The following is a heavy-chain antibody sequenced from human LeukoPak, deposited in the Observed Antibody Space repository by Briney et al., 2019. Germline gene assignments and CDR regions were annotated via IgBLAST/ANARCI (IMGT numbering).Heavy chain of an antibody. CDR1: GFTFSDYW. J-gene: IGHJ6*03. CDR2: IKSDGGLT. V-gene: IGHV3-74*01. Sequence: GGSLRLSCAASGFTFSDYWMHWVRQAPGKGLVWVSRIKSDGGLTDYADSVKGRFTISRDNTKNTLYLQINSLRAEDTAVYYCASFPYCSSTSCYRRYYYYYYMDVWGKGTTVTISS. CDR3: ASFPYCSSTSCYRRYYYYYYMDV. D-gene: IGHD2-2*01.